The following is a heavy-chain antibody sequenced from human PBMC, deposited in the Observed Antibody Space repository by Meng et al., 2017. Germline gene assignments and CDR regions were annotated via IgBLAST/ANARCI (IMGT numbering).Heavy chain of an antibody. CDR3: LDEAPRSDY. D-gene: IGHD1-1*01. CDR1: GFTFNNYW. J-gene: IGHJ4*02. Sequence: VKLVGSGGGLVQAGGSLRLSCAASGFTFNNYWFHWVRQVPGKGLVWVSRISGDGSITNYADSVKGRFTISRDNAKNTLYLQMNSLRPEDTAVYYCLDEAPRSDYWGQGSLVTVSS. CDR2: ISGDGSIT. V-gene: IGHV3-74*01.